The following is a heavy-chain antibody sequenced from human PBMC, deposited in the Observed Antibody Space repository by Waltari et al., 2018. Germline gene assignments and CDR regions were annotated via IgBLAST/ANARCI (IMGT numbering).Heavy chain of an antibody. V-gene: IGHV1-18*01. Sequence: QVQLVQSGTEVKKPGASVKVTCKASGYTFTDYGISWVRQAPGQGLEWMGWSRPHNGNTKLLQKFQGRVTMTTDTSTRTAYMELRSLRSDDTAVYYCGRDRGVDTVWFWGQGTLVTVSS. CDR1: GYTFTDYG. J-gene: IGHJ4*02. CDR2: SRPHNGNT. D-gene: IGHD5-18*01. CDR3: GRDRGVDTVWF.